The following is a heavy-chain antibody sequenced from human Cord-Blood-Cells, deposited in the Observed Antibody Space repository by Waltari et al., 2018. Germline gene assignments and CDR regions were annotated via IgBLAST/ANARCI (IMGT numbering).Heavy chain of an antibody. CDR3: AREGIGELPTVDYYYYYGMDV. Sequence: EVQLVESGGGLVQPGGSLRLSCAASGFTFSSYEMNWVRQAPGKGPEWVSYISSSGSTRYYADSWKGRCTISRDNAKNSLYLQMNSLRAEDTAVYYCAREGIGELPTVDYYYYYGMDVWGQGTTVTVSS. V-gene: IGHV3-48*03. CDR1: GFTFSSYE. J-gene: IGHJ6*02. D-gene: IGHD1-7*01. CDR2: ISSSGSTR.